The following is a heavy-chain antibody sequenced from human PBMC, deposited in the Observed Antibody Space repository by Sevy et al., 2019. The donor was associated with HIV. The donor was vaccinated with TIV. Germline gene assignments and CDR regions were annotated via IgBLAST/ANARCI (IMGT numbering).Heavy chain of an antibody. J-gene: IGHJ4*02. CDR2: IFQIGST. CDR3: ARSTGGGNFDY. CDR1: GGSFNSFY. Sequence: SETLSLTCAVYGGSFNSFYWGWIRLPPGKGLEWIGEIFQIGSTNYNPSLKSRVTISLDTSKSQFSLKLSSVTAADTAVYYCARSTGGGNFDYWGQGTLVTVSS. D-gene: IGHD2-15*01. V-gene: IGHV4-34*12.